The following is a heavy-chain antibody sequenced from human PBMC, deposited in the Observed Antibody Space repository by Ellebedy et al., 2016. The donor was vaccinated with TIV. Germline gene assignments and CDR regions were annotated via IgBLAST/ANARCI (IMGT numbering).Heavy chain of an antibody. CDR2: IKQDGSEI. J-gene: IGHJ3*02. CDR1: GFTLSNYW. CDR3: AGGGGFLFDI. Sequence: PGGSLRLSCAASGFTLSNYWMTRVRQAPGKGLEWVANIKQDGSEIYYVDSVKGRFAISRDNAKNSLYLQMNSLRAEDTALYYCAGGGGFLFDIWGQGTMVTVSS. D-gene: IGHD4-23*01. V-gene: IGHV3-7*04.